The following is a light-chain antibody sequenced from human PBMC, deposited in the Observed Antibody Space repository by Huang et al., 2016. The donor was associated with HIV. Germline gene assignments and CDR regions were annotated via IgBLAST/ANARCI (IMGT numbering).Light chain of an antibody. V-gene: IGKV3-15*01. Sequence: EIVMTQSPATLSVSPGERATLSCRASQSVSSNLAWYQQKPGQAPRRLIYGASTRAIGIPARFSGSGSGTEFTLTISSLQSEDFAVYYCQQYNNWPPWTFGQGTKVEIK. CDR2: GAS. CDR1: QSVSSN. CDR3: QQYNNWPPWT. J-gene: IGKJ1*01.